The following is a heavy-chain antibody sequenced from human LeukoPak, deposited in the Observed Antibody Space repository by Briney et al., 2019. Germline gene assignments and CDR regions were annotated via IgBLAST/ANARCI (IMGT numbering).Heavy chain of an antibody. J-gene: IGHJ4*02. Sequence: SETLSLTCTVSGGSISSYYWSWIRQPAGKGLEWIGRIYTSGSTNYNPSLKSRVTMSVDTSKNQFSLKLSSVTAADTAVYYCAREDYDSSGYYYGNDYWGQGTLVTVSS. CDR1: GGSISSYY. V-gene: IGHV4-4*07. CDR2: IYTSGST. D-gene: IGHD3-22*01. CDR3: AREDYDSSGYYYGNDY.